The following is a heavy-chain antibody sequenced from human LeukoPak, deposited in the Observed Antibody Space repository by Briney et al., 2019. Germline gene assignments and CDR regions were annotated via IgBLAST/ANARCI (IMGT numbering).Heavy chain of an antibody. CDR2: INWNGGSP. CDR3: AGSSSRYFDWLFKY. CDR1: GFTFSSYV. V-gene: IGHV3-20*04. D-gene: IGHD3-9*01. J-gene: IGHJ4*02. Sequence: GGTLRLSCAASGFTFSSYVMTWVRQAPGKGLEWVSGINWNGGSPGYADSVKGRFTISRDNAKNSLYLQMNSLRAEDTALYYCAGSSSRYFDWLFKYWGQGTLVTVSS.